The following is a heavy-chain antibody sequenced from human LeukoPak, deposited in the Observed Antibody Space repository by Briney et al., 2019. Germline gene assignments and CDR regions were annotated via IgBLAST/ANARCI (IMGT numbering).Heavy chain of an antibody. CDR1: GFTFSSYA. CDR3: ASGEWDLLGEWFFDY. D-gene: IGHD1-26*01. CDR2: ISGSGGST. Sequence: GGSLRLSCAASGFTFSSYAMSWVRQAPGKGLEWVSAISGSGGSTYYADSVKGRFTISRDNAKNSLYLQMNSLRPEDTAVYYCASGEWDLLGEWFFDYWGQGTLVTVSS. J-gene: IGHJ4*02. V-gene: IGHV3-23*01.